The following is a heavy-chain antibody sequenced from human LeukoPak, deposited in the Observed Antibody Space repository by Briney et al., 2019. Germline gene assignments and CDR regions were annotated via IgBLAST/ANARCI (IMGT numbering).Heavy chain of an antibody. D-gene: IGHD3-22*01. CDR1: GYTFTGYY. CDR2: INPDSGGT. Sequence: ASVKVSCKASGYTFTGYYMHWVRQAPGQGLEWMGWINPDSGGTNYAQKFQGRVTMTRDTSISTAYMELSRLRSDDTAVYYCAILRYYYDSSRYPPWGQGTMVTVSS. V-gene: IGHV1-2*02. CDR3: AILRYYYDSSRYPP. J-gene: IGHJ5*02.